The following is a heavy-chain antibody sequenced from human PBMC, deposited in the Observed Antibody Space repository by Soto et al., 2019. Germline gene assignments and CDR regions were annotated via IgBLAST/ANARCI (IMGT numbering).Heavy chain of an antibody. Sequence: PSETLSLTCTVSGGSISSSSYYWGWIRQPPGKGLEWIGSIYYSGSTYYNPSLKSRVTISVDTSKNQFSLKLSSVTAADTAVYYCARQGIVVVVAATRDAFDIWGQGTMVTVSS. CDR2: IYYSGST. CDR3: ARQGIVVVVAATRDAFDI. V-gene: IGHV4-39*01. CDR1: GGSISSSSYY. J-gene: IGHJ3*02. D-gene: IGHD2-15*01.